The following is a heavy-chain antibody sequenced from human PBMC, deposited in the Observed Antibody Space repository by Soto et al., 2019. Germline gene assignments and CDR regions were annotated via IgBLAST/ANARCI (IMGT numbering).Heavy chain of an antibody. CDR1: GFTFSSYA. Sequence: QVQLVESGGGVVEPGRSLRLSCAASGFTFSSYAMHWVRQAPGKGLESVAVISHDGSITYYSDSVKGRFTMSRDNSNNTLFLQMSSLRSEDTAIYYCAKDEYWESHFYYFMDLWGRGTTVTVSS. CDR3: AKDEYWESHFYYFMDL. J-gene: IGHJ6*03. CDR2: ISHDGSIT. D-gene: IGHD3-16*01. V-gene: IGHV3-30*15.